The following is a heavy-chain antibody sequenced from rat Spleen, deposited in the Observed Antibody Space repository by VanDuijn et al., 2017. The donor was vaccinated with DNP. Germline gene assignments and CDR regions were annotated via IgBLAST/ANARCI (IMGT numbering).Heavy chain of an antibody. CDR3: ATARGFAY. CDR1: GFTFNNYW. Sequence: EVQLVESGGDLVQPGRSLKLSCVASGFTFNNYWMTWIRQVPGKGLERFASITSSGSDTYYPDSVKGRFTISRANTRNTLYLHMDSLRSDDNATYYCATARGFAYWGQCTLVTVSS. J-gene: IGHJ3*01. CDR2: ITSSGSDT. V-gene: IGHV5-31*01.